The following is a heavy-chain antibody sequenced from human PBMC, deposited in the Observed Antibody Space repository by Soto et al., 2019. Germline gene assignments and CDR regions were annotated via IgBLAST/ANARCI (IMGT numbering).Heavy chain of an antibody. D-gene: IGHD4-4*01. CDR1: GFTFSSHW. Sequence: EVQLVESGGGLVQPGGSLRLSCGASGFTFSSHWMHWVRQAPGKGLMWVSRINTDGRATSYADSVKGRFTISRDNAKNTLYLQMNSLRVEDTALYFCAREVYSNYDYDGFDLWGQGTMVTVSP. CDR3: AREVYSNYDYDGFDL. J-gene: IGHJ3*01. V-gene: IGHV3-74*01. CDR2: INTDGRAT.